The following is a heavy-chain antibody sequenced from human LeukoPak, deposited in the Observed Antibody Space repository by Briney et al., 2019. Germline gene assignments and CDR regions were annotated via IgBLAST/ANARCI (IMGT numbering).Heavy chain of an antibody. Sequence: PGRSLRLSCAASGFTFSSYAMHWVRQAPGKGLEWVAVISYDGSNKYYADSVKGRFTISRDNSKNTLYLQMNSLRAEDTAVYYCARESEGWNTPDYWGQGTLVTVSS. CDR3: ARESEGWNTPDY. V-gene: IGHV3-30-3*01. D-gene: IGHD1-1*01. CDR2: ISYDGSNK. J-gene: IGHJ4*02. CDR1: GFTFSSYA.